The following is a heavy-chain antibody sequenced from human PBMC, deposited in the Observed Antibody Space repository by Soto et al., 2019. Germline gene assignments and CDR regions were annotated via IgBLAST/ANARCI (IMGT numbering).Heavy chain of an antibody. CDR1: GFTYSSYG. V-gene: IGHV3-33*01. CDR3: ARDSAWLFDS. Sequence: GGSRRLSCAVSGFTYSSYGMHWVRQAPGKGLEWVAVIWYDGSNKYYADSVKGRFIISRDDSKNTLSLQMNSLRAEDTAVYYCARDSAWLFDSWGQGT. J-gene: IGHJ4*02. D-gene: IGHD5-12*01. CDR2: IWYDGSNK.